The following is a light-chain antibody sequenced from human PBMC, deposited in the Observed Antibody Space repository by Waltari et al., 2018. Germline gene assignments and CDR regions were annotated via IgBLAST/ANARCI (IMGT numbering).Light chain of an antibody. J-gene: IGKJ1*01. CDR2: GVS. CDR1: QSVGSY. V-gene: IGKV3-15*01. CDR3: QQYNDWPPWT. Sequence: ETVMTQSPATLSVSLGERVTLSCRASQSVGSYLAWYQQKPGQAPRVLIHGVSTRATGIPARFSGSGSRTEFTLTISSLQSEDLAVYYCQQYNDWPPWTFGQGTRVEIK.